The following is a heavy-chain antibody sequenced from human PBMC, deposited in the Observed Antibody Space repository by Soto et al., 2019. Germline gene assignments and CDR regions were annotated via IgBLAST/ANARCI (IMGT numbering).Heavy chain of an antibody. Sequence: QVQLVQSGAEVKKPGSSVKVSCKASGGTFSSYAISWVRQAPGQGLEWMGGIIPIFGTANYAQKFQGRVTITADESTSTAYMGLSSLRSEDTAVYYCARVGGYSSGWYEDYWGQGTLVTVSS. D-gene: IGHD6-19*01. CDR3: ARVGGYSSGWYEDY. J-gene: IGHJ4*02. CDR1: GGTFSSYA. CDR2: IIPIFGTA. V-gene: IGHV1-69*12.